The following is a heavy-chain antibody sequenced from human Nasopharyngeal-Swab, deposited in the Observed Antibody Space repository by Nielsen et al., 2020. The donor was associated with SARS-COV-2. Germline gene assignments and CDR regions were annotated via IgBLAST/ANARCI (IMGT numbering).Heavy chain of an antibody. CDR2: IIPILGIA. J-gene: IGHJ4*02. Sequence: SVKVSCKASGGTFSSYAISWVRQAPGQGLEWMGRIIPILGIANYAQKFQGRVTMTRNTSISTAYMELSSLRSEDTAVYYCARVGIGYGFDYWGQGTLVTVSS. CDR1: GGTFSSYA. D-gene: IGHD5-12*01. CDR3: ARVGIGYGFDY. V-gene: IGHV1-69*04.